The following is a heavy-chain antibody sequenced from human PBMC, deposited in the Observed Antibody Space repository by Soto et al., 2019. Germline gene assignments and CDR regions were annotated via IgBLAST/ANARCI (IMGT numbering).Heavy chain of an antibody. D-gene: IGHD6-19*01. CDR1: GGSISSSSYY. Sequence: QLQLQESGPGLVKPSETLSLTCTVSGGSISSSSYYWGWIRQPPGKGLEWIGSIYYSGSTYYNPSLKRRVTISVDTSKNQFSLKLSSVTAADTAVYCCARTRAVWFDPWGQGTLVTVSS. CDR2: IYYSGST. J-gene: IGHJ5*02. CDR3: ARTRAVWFDP. V-gene: IGHV4-39*01.